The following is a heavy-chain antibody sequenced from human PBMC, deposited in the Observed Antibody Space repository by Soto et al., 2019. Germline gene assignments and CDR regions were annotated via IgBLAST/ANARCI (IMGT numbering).Heavy chain of an antibody. J-gene: IGHJ6*02. D-gene: IGHD3-9*01. CDR2: IVVGSGNT. Sequence: SVKVSCKASGFTFTSSAVQWVRQARGQRLEWIGWIVVGSGNTNYAQKFQERVTITRDMSTSTAYMELSSLRSEDTAVYYCAAGLRLYYDILTGYLYGMDGWGQGTTVTVSS. CDR1: GFTFTSSA. V-gene: IGHV1-58*01. CDR3: AAGLRLYYDILTGYLYGMDG.